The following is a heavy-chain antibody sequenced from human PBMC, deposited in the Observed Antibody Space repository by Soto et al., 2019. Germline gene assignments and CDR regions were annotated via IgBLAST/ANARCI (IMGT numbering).Heavy chain of an antibody. D-gene: IGHD4-17*01. J-gene: IGHJ4*02. V-gene: IGHV3-48*01. CDR3: AREIRPYGDYVGEGDLDY. CDR1: GFTFSSYS. Sequence: GGSLRLSCAASGFTFSSYSMNWVRQAPGKGLEWVSYISSSSSTIYYADSVKGRFTISRDNAKNSLYLQMNSLRAEDTAVYYCAREIRPYGDYVGEGDLDYWGQGTLVTVSS. CDR2: ISSSSSTI.